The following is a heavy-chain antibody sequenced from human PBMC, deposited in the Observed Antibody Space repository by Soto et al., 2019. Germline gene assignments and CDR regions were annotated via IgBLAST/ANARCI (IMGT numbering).Heavy chain of an antibody. V-gene: IGHV3-30*18. Sequence: QVQLVESGGGVVQPGRSLRLSCAASGFTFSSYGMHWVRQAPGKGLEWVAVISYDGSNKYYADSVKGRFTISRDNSKNTLYLQMNSLRAEDMAVYYCAKDSYYYGSGSYYGYFQHWGQGTLVTVSS. D-gene: IGHD3-10*01. J-gene: IGHJ1*01. CDR2: ISYDGSNK. CDR3: AKDSYYYGSGSYYGYFQH. CDR1: GFTFSSYG.